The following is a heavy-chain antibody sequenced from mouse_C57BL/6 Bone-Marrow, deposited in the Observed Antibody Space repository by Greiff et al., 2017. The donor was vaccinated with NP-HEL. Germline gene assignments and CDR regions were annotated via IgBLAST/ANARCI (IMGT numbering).Heavy chain of an antibody. Sequence: DVMLVESGGGLVKPGGSLKLSCAASGFTFSSYAMSWVRQTPEKRLEWVATISDGGSYTYYPDNVKGRFTISRDNAKNNLYLQMSHLKSEDTAMYYCARGGGTGDYFDYWGQGTTLTVSS. J-gene: IGHJ2*01. CDR3: ARGGGTGDYFDY. CDR1: GFTFSSYA. V-gene: IGHV5-4*03. CDR2: ISDGGSYT. D-gene: IGHD4-1*01.